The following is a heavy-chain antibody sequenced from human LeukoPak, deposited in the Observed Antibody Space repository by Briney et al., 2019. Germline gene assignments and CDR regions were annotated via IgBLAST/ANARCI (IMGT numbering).Heavy chain of an antibody. D-gene: IGHD6-19*01. CDR3: ASPQRSIAVAFDI. CDR1: GGSISSSSYY. J-gene: IGHJ3*02. Sequence: SETLSLTCTASGGSISSSSYYWGWIRQPPGKGLEWIGSIYYSGSTYYNPSLKSRVTISVDTSKNQFSLKLSSVTAADTAVYYCASPQRSIAVAFDIWGQGTMVTVSS. CDR2: IYYSGST. V-gene: IGHV4-39*01.